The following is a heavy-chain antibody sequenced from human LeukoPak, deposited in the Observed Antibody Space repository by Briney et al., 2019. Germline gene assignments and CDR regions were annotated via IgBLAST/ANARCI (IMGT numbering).Heavy chain of an antibody. CDR1: GFTVSSNY. D-gene: IGHD3-16*01. CDR3: ARVPRIMITFGDPRGGY. Sequence: GGSLRLSCAASGFTVSSNYMSWVRQAPGKGLEWVSVIYSGGSTYYADSVKGRFTISRDNSKNTLYLQMNSLRAEDTAVYYCARVPRIMITFGDPRGGYWGQGTLVTVSS. J-gene: IGHJ4*02. CDR2: IYSGGST. V-gene: IGHV3-66*01.